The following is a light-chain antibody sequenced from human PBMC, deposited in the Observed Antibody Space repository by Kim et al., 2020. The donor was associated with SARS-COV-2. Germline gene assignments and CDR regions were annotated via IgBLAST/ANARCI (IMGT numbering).Light chain of an antibody. CDR1: NIGSKS. Sequence: VAPGKTARITCGGNNIGSKSVHWYQQKPGQAPVLVIYYDSDRPSGIPERSSGSNSGNTATLTISRVEAGDEADYYCQVWDSSSDVVFGGGTQLTVL. CDR3: QVWDSSSDVV. J-gene: IGLJ2*01. V-gene: IGLV3-21*04. CDR2: YDS.